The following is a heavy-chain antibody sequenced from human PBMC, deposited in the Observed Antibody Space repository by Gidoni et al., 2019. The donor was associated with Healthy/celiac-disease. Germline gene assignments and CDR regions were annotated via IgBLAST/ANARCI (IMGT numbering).Heavy chain of an antibody. J-gene: IGHJ4*02. Sequence: QVQLVQSGAEVKKPGSSVKVSCKASGGTFSSYAISWVRQAPGQGLEWMGGIIPIFGTANYAQKFQGRVTITADESTSTAYMELSSLRSEDTAVYYCAAPSEDYYDSSGYYWGQGTLVTVSS. V-gene: IGHV1-69*01. CDR1: GGTFSSYA. CDR2: IIPIFGTA. D-gene: IGHD3-22*01. CDR3: AAPSEDYYDSSGYY.